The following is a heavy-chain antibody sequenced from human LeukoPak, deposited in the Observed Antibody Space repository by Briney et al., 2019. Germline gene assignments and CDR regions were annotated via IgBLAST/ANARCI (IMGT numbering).Heavy chain of an antibody. CDR2: IYSGGST. Sequence: PGGSLRLSCAASGFTVSSNYMSWVRQAPGKGLEWVSVIYSGGSTYYADSVKGRFTISRGNSKNTLYLQMNSLRAEDTAVYYCAKIHLKYSSGWYYFDYWGQGTLVTVSS. CDR3: AKIHLKYSSGWYYFDY. J-gene: IGHJ4*02. D-gene: IGHD6-19*01. V-gene: IGHV3-53*01. CDR1: GFTVSSNY.